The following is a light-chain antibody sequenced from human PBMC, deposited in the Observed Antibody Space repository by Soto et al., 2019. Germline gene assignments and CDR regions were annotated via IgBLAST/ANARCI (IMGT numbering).Light chain of an antibody. J-gene: IGKJ2*01. CDR3: QQYGSSPKYT. Sequence: EIVLTQSPGTLSLSPGERATLSCRASQSVSSSYLAWYQQTPGQAPRLLIYGASSRATGIPDRFSGSGSGTDFTLPSRRLESEDFAVYYCQQYGSSPKYTFGQGTKLEIK. V-gene: IGKV3-20*01. CDR2: GAS. CDR1: QSVSSSY.